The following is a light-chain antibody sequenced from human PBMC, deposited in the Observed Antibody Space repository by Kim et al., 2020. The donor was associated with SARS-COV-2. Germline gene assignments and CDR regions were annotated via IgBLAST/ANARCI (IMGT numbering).Light chain of an antibody. J-gene: IGLJ2*01. CDR3: GTWDSSLSAVV. CDR1: SSNIGNNY. Sequence: GQKVTIHCSGSSSNIGNNYVSWYQQLPGTAPKLLIYDNNKRPSGIPDRFSGSKSGTSATLGITGLQTGDEADYYCGTWDSSLSAVVFGGGTQLTVL. CDR2: DNN. V-gene: IGLV1-51*01.